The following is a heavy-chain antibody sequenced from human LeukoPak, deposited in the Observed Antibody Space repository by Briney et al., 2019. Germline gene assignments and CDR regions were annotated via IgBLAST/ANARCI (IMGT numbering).Heavy chain of an antibody. CDR2: IKLDGSDK. CDR3: ARDRGWQSFDY. J-gene: IGHJ4*02. D-gene: IGHD3-10*01. CDR1: GFTFSTYW. V-gene: IGHV3-7*01. Sequence: GGSLRLSCAASGFTFSTYWMTWVRQFPGKGLGRVANIKLDGSDKYYVDSVKGRFTISRDNAKNSLYLQMNSLRAEDTAVYYCARDRGWQSFDYWGQGTLVTVSS.